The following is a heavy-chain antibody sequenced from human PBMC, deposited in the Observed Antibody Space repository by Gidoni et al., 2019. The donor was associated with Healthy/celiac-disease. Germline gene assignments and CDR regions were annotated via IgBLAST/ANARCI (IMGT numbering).Heavy chain of an antibody. CDR2: IYYSGST. D-gene: IGHD5-12*01. CDR3: ARRPGDGYNFGYFDY. CDR1: GGSISSSSYY. Sequence: QLQLPESRPGLVKPSETLSLTCTVSGGSISSSSYYWGWIRQPPGKGLEWIGSIYYSGSTYYNPSLKSRVTISVDTSKNQFSLKLSSVTAADTAVYYCARRPGDGYNFGYFDYWGQGTLVTVSS. J-gene: IGHJ4*02. V-gene: IGHV4-39*01.